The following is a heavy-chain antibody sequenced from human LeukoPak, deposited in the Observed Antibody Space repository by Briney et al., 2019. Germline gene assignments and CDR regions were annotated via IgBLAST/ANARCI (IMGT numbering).Heavy chain of an antibody. CDR2: IRQDGSEK. CDR1: GFTFSDYW. Sequence: PGGSLRLSCAASGFTFSDYWMTWVRQAPGKGLEWAANIRQDGSEKYHVDSVKGRFTISRDNAKNSVYLQMNSLRAEDTAVYYCARISCSRSSCYGVYDYWGQGSLVTVSS. J-gene: IGHJ4*02. CDR3: ARISCSRSSCYGVYDY. V-gene: IGHV3-7*01. D-gene: IGHD2-15*01.